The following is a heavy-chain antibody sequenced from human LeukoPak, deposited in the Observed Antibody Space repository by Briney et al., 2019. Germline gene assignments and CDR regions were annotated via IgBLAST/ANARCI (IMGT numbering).Heavy chain of an antibody. J-gene: IGHJ4*02. CDR1: GFTFSGYA. CDR3: VKSASTWYLFDC. CDR2: IISNGEST. V-gene: IGHV3-64*03. D-gene: IGHD6-13*01. Sequence: PGGSLRLSCSASGFTFSGYAMHWVRQAPGKGLEYVSAIISNGESTYYSDSVKDRFTISRDNSKNTLYLQMSSLRPEDTAVYYCVKSASTWYLFDCWGQRILVTVSS.